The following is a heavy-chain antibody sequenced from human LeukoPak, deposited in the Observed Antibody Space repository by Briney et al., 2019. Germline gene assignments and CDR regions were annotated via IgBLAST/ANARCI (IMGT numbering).Heavy chain of an antibody. V-gene: IGHV3-23*01. CDR1: GFTFSSYA. CDR2: ISGSGGST. J-gene: IGHJ4*02. Sequence: GGSLRLSCAASGFTFSSYAMSWVRQAPGKGLEWVSAISGSGGSTYYADSVKGRFTISRDNSKNTLYLQMNSLRAEDTALYYCAKDMGYSPLYYFDYWGQGTLVTVSS. D-gene: IGHD2-21*01. CDR3: AKDMGYSPLYYFDY.